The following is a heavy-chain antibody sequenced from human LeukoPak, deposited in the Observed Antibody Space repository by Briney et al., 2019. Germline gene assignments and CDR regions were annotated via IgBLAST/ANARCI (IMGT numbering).Heavy chain of an antibody. D-gene: IGHD3-22*01. CDR1: GGSFSGYY. Sequence: SETLSLTCAVYGGSFSGYYWSWIRQPPGKGLEWIGETNHSGSTNYNPSLKSRVTISVDTSKNQFSLKLSSVTAADTAVYYCARGVYYYDSSGFQHWGQGTLVTVSS. CDR2: TNHSGST. J-gene: IGHJ1*01. V-gene: IGHV4-34*01. CDR3: ARGVYYYDSSGFQH.